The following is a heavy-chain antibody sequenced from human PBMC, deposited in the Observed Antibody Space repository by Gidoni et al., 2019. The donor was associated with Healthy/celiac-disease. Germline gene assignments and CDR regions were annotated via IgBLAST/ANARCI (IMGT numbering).Heavy chain of an antibody. J-gene: IGHJ6*03. Sequence: QVQLVQSGAEVKKPGASVKVSCKASGYTFTSYDINWVRQATGQGLEWMGWMNPNSGNTGYAQKFQGRVTMTRNTSISTAYMELSSLRSEDTAVYYCAREGDYDFWSGQYYYMDVWGKGTTVTVSS. V-gene: IGHV1-8*01. CDR2: MNPNSGNT. D-gene: IGHD3-3*01. CDR3: AREGDYDFWSGQYYYMDV. CDR1: GYTFTSYD.